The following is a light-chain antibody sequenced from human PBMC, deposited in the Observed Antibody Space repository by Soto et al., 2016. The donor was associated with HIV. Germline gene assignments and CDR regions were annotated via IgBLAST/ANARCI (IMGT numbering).Light chain of an antibody. CDR3: QVWDSRSDGL. V-gene: IGLV3-21*03. Sequence: SYVLTQPSSVSVAPGKAATITCGGKNIGSQDIHWYQQKLGQAPVLVVYDDRARPSGIPDRFSGSHSGDTATLTISRVEVGDEADYYCQVWDSRSDGLFGGGTRLTVL. J-gene: IGLJ2*01. CDR2: DDR. CDR1: NIGSQD.